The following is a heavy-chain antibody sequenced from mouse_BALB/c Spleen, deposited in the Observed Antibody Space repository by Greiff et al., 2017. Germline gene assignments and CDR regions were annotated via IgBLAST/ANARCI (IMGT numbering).Heavy chain of an antibody. CDR1: GFTFSSFG. V-gene: IGHV5-17*02. Sequence: DVQLVASGGGLVPPGGSRKLSCAASGFTFSSFGMHWVRQAPEKGLEWVAYISSGSSTIYYADTVKGRFTISTDNPKNTLFLQMTSLRSEDTARYYWSREGSYEFDYWGQGTTLTVSA. D-gene: IGHD2-14*01. CDR3: SREGSYEFDY. J-gene: IGHJ2*01. CDR2: ISSGSSTI.